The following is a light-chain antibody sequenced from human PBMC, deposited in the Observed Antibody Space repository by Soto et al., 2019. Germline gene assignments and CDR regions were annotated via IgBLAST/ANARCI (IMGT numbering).Light chain of an antibody. CDR1: QSVLYSSNNENY. Sequence: DIVMTQSPDSLAVSLGERATINCKSSQSVLYSSNNENYLAWYQQKPGQPPKLLIYWASTRESGVPDRFSSSGSGTDFTLTISSLQAEDVAVYYCQQYYTSPITFGPGTKVDI. J-gene: IGKJ3*01. V-gene: IGKV4-1*01. CDR3: QQYYTSPIT. CDR2: WAS.